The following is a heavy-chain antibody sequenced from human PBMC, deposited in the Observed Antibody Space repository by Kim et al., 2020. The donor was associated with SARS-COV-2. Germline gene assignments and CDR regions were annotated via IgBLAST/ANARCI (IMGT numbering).Heavy chain of an antibody. V-gene: IGHV1-69*04. D-gene: IGHD6-6*01. CDR1: GCTFSSYA. CDR3: ARASEYSSLECNY. CDR2: IIPILGIA. J-gene: IGHJ4*02. Sequence: SVKVSCKASGCTFSSYAISWVRQAPGQGLEWMGRIIPILGIANYAQKFQGRVTITADKSTSTAYMELSSLRSEVTAVYYCARASEYSSLECNYWGQGTLVTVSS.